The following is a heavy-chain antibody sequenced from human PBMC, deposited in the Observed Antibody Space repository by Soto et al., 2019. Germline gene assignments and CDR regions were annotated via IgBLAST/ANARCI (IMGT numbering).Heavy chain of an antibody. CDR1: GYTFTIYA. Sequence: ASVKVSCKASGYTFTIYAMHLVRQAPGQRLEWMGWINAGNGNTKYSQKFQGRVTITRDTSASTAYMELSSLRSEDTAVYYCARDILDTNYYYGMDVWGQGTTVTVSS. J-gene: IGHJ6*02. D-gene: IGHD1-26*01. CDR2: INAGNGNT. CDR3: ARDILDTNYYYGMDV. V-gene: IGHV1-3*01.